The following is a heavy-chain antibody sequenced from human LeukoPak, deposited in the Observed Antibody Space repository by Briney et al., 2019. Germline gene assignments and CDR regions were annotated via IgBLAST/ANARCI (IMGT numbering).Heavy chain of an antibody. J-gene: IGHJ4*02. D-gene: IGHD6-13*01. CDR2: ISWNSGSI. CDR1: GFTFDDYA. Sequence: PGGSLRLSCAASGFTFDDYAMHWVRQAPGKGLEWVSGISWNSGSIGYADSVKGRFTISRDNAKNSLYLQMNSLRAEDMALYYCAKSRGYSSSSAFDYWGQGTLVTVSS. V-gene: IGHV3-9*03. CDR3: AKSRGYSSSSAFDY.